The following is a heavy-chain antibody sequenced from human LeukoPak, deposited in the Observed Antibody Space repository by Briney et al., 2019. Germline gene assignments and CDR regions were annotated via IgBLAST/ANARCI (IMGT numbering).Heavy chain of an antibody. Sequence: GGSLRLSCAASGFTFSTTAMGWVRQAPGKGLEWLSVISGSGDNTVMSGSGENTYYADSVKGRFTISRDNSKNTLYLQMNSLRVEDTAVYYCARDKRYCSSTSCYRWFDPWGQGTLVTVSS. D-gene: IGHD2-2*01. V-gene: IGHV3-23*01. J-gene: IGHJ5*02. CDR3: ARDKRYCSSTSCYRWFDP. CDR2: ISGSGDNTVMSGSGENT. CDR1: GFTFSTTA.